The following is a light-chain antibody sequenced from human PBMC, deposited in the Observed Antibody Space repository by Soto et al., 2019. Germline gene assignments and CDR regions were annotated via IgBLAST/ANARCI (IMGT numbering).Light chain of an antibody. Sequence: QSALTQHPSASGSPGQSVTISCTGTSSDVGAYKYVSWYQQYPGKAPKLMIYEVSKRPSGVPDRFSGSKSGNTASLTVSGLQAEDEADYYCTSYVGSNIWVFGGGTKLTVL. CDR2: EVS. J-gene: IGLJ3*02. V-gene: IGLV2-8*01. CDR3: TSYVGSNIWV. CDR1: SSDVGAYKY.